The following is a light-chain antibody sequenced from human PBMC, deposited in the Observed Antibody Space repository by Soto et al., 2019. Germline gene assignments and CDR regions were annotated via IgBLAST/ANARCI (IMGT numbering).Light chain of an antibody. CDR3: QSYDRSLSGSYV. J-gene: IGLJ1*01. CDR2: GDN. Sequence: QSVLTQPPSVSGAPGQRVTISCTGGSSNIGAGFDVHWYQQLPGTAPKLLIYGDNNRPSGVPDRFSGSKSGTSASLAITGLQAEDEPDYYCQSYDRSLSGSYVFGTGTKLTVL. CDR1: SSNIGAGFD. V-gene: IGLV1-40*01.